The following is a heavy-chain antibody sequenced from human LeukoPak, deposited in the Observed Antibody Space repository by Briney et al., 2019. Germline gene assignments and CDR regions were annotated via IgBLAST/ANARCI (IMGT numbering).Heavy chain of an antibody. CDR3: VKDLTGTWSFDY. J-gene: IGHJ4*02. D-gene: IGHD3-9*01. CDR2: IGPNGAST. Sequence: PGRSLRLSCAASGFTFSSYGMHWVRQAPGKGLEYVSSIGPNGASTLYADSVKDRFTISRDNSRSALYVQLTSLRLEDTALYYCVKDLTGTWSFDYWGQGTLVTVSS. CDR1: GFTFSSYG. V-gene: IGHV3-64*05.